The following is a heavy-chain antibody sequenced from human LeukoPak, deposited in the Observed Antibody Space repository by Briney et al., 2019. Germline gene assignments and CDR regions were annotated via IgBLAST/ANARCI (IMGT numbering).Heavy chain of an antibody. D-gene: IGHD4-23*01. V-gene: IGHV3-48*01. J-gene: IGHJ6*03. Sequence: GGSLRLSCAASGFSFSTYSMNWVRQAPGKGLEWISYITETSRTIYYADSVKGRFTISRDNSKNTLYLQMNSLRAEDTAVYYCARDGGGNPFYHYYMDVWGKGTTVTVSS. CDR3: ARDGGGNPFYHYYMDV. CDR1: GFSFSTYS. CDR2: ITETSRTI.